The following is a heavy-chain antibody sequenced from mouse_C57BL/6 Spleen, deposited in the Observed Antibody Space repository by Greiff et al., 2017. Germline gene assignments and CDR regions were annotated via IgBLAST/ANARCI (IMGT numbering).Heavy chain of an antibody. Sequence: QVQLQQSGAELMKPGASVKLSCKATGYTFTGYWIEWVKQRPGHGLEWIGEILPGSGSTNYNEQFKGKATFTADTSSNTAYLQLSSLTTDDSAIYYCARRVYGYEFAYWGQGTLVTVSA. CDR3: ARRVYGYEFAY. V-gene: IGHV1-9*01. D-gene: IGHD2-2*01. J-gene: IGHJ3*01. CDR2: ILPGSGST. CDR1: GYTFTGYW.